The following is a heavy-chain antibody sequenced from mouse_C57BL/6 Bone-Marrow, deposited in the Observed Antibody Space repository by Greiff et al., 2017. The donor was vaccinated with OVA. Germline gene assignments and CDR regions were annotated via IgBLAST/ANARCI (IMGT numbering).Heavy chain of an antibody. CDR1: GYTFTSYW. V-gene: IGHV1-69*01. CDR3: ARWSTTVDY. Sequence: QVQLKQPGAELVMPGASVKLSCKASGYTFTSYWMHWVKQRPGPGLEWIGEIDPSDSSTNYNQQFTGQSTLTVDKSSSTAYMQLSSLTSEDSAVYYCARWSTTVDYWGQGTTLTVSS. J-gene: IGHJ2*01. CDR2: IDPSDSST. D-gene: IGHD1-1*01.